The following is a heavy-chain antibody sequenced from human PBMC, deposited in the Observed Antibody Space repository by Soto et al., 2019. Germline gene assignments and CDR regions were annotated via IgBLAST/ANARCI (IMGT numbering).Heavy chain of an antibody. Sequence: GGSLRLSCASSGFTFSSYGMHLVRQAPGKGLEWVAVIWYDGSNKYYADSVKGRFTISRDNSKNTLYLQMNSLRAEDTAVYYCARDYSPEGFDPWGQGTLVTVSS. D-gene: IGHD6-13*01. J-gene: IGHJ5*02. CDR2: IWYDGSNK. CDR1: GFTFSSYG. V-gene: IGHV3-33*01. CDR3: ARDYSPEGFDP.